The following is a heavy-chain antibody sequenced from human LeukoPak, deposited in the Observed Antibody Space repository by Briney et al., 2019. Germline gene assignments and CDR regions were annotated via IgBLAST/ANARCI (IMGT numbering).Heavy chain of an antibody. J-gene: IGHJ4*02. V-gene: IGHV4-34*01. CDR2: INHSGST. Sequence: PSETLSLTCAVYGGSFSGYYWSWIRQPPGKGLEWIGEINHSGSTNYNPSLKSRVTISVDTSKNQFSLKLSSVTAADTAVYYCARGTGRRTTFYYWGQGTLVTVSS. CDR3: ARGTGRRTTFYY. D-gene: IGHD2/OR15-2a*01. CDR1: GGSFSGYY.